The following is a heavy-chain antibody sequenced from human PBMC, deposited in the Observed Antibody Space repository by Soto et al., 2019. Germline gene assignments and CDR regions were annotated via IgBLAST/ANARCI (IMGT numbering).Heavy chain of an antibody. CDR3: ARAAQIVVVPAANWFDP. J-gene: IGHJ5*02. V-gene: IGHV3-74*01. CDR1: GFTFSSYW. CDR2: INSDGSST. D-gene: IGHD2-2*01. Sequence: GGSLRLSCAASGFTFSSYWMHWVRQAPGKGLVWVSRINSDGSSTSYAYSVKGRFTISRDNAKNTLYLQMNSLRAEDTAVYYCARAAQIVVVPAANWFDPWGQGTLVTVSS.